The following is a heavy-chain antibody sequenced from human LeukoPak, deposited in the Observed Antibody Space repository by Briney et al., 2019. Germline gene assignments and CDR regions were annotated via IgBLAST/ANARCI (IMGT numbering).Heavy chain of an antibody. CDR1: GFTFSSYG. Sequence: PGGSLRLSCVVSGFTFSSYGMHWVRQAPGKGLEWVAVIWYDGSKEYYIDSVKGRFTISRDNSKNTLYLQMNSLRAEDTAVYYCARGSGYYPLFDYWGQGTLGTVSS. CDR3: ARGSGYYPLFDY. CDR2: IWYDGSKE. J-gene: IGHJ4*02. D-gene: IGHD3-22*01. V-gene: IGHV3-33*01.